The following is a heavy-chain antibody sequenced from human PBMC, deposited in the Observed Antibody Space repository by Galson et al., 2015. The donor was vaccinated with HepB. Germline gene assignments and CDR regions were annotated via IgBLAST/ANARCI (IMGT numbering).Heavy chain of an antibody. CDR1: GFTFSSYA. CDR3: AKDRRYFDWLSVVNDASDI. V-gene: IGHV3-23*01. D-gene: IGHD3-9*01. Sequence: SLRLSCAASGFTFSSYAMSWVRQAPGKGLEWISVISGSGFNTYYAESVKGRFTISRDNSKNTVYLQMNSLRAEDTAVYYCAKDRRYFDWLSVVNDASDIWGQGTMGTASS. J-gene: IGHJ3*02. CDR2: ISGSGFNT.